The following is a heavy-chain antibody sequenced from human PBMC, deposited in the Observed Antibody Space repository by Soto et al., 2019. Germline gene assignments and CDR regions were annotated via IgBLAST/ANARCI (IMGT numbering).Heavy chain of an antibody. CDR3: ARAFFYQGSDSRGYSFDAFDF. V-gene: IGHV1-18*01. CDR1: GYTFTSSG. D-gene: IGHD3-22*01. Sequence: QVQLVQSGAEVKKPGASVKVSCKASGYTFTSSGMSWVRQAPGQGLEWMGWISAHTGSSEYAQRFQARVTMTTDRSPSTAYMELRSLRSDDTAVYYCARAFFYQGSDSRGYSFDAFDFWGPGTLVTVSS. CDR2: ISAHTGSS. J-gene: IGHJ3*01.